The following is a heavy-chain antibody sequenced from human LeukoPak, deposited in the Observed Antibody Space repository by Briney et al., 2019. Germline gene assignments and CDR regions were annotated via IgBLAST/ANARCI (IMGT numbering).Heavy chain of an antibody. CDR1: GGTFSSYA. D-gene: IGHD5-12*01. J-gene: IGHJ4*02. CDR2: IIPIFGTA. V-gene: IGHV1-69*06. Sequence: SVKVSCKASGGTFSSYAISWVRQAPGQGLEWMGGIIPIFGTANYAQKFQDRVTITADKSTSTAYMELSSLRSEDTAVYYCARGLESGYDLFDYWGQGTLVTVSS. CDR3: ARGLESGYDLFDY.